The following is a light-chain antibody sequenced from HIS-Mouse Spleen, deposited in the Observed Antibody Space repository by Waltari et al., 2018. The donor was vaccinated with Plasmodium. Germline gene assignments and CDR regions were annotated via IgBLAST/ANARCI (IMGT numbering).Light chain of an antibody. CDR3: SSYAGSNNWV. CDR2: EGS. V-gene: IGLV2-8*01. Sequence: QSALTQPPPASGSPGTSVTLPWHGTSSDAGGYNSFPWDQRTPGQAPKLMIFEGSKRPSGVPDRFSGSKSGNTASLTVSGLQAEDEADYYCSSYAGSNNWVFGGGTKLTVL. J-gene: IGLJ3*02. CDR1: SSDAGGYNS.